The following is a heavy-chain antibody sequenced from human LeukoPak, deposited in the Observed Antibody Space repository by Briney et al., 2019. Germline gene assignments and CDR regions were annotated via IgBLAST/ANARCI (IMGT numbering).Heavy chain of an antibody. Sequence: ASVKVSCKASGYTFTAYYIHWVRQAPGQGLEWMGIINPSGGSTTYAQNFLGRVTMTRDTATSAVYMELSSLRSEDTAVYYCARGGSLAVAPHLYYFDYWGQGTLVTVSS. CDR3: ARGGSLAVAPHLYYFDY. CDR2: INPSGGST. V-gene: IGHV1-46*01. J-gene: IGHJ4*02. D-gene: IGHD6-19*01. CDR1: GYTFTAYY.